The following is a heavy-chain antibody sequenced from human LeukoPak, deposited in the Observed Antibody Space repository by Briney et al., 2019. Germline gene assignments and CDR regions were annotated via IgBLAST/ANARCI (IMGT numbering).Heavy chain of an antibody. CDR3: ARELRFLEWSNWFDP. CDR2: IKQEGSEK. D-gene: IGHD3-3*01. J-gene: IGHJ5*02. CDR1: GFTFSSYW. V-gene: IGHV3-7*01. Sequence: GGSLRLSCAASGFTFSSYWMSWVRQAPGKGLEWVANIKQEGSEKYYVDPVKGRFTISRDNAKNSLYLQMNSLRAEDTAVYYCARELRFLEWSNWFDPWGQGTLVTVSS.